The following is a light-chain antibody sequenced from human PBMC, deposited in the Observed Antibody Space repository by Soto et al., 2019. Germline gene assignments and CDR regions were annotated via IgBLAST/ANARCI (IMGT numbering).Light chain of an antibody. CDR2: DNS. CDR3: GAWDSSLTGGV. Sequence: QSVLTQPPSVSAAPGQKVTISCSGSSSNIGSDYVSWYQQLPGTAPKLLSYDNSERPSGIPDRFSGYKSGTSATLGITGLQTGEEDDYYCGAWDSSLTGGVFGGGTKLTVL. CDR1: SSNIGSDY. J-gene: IGLJ2*01. V-gene: IGLV1-51*02.